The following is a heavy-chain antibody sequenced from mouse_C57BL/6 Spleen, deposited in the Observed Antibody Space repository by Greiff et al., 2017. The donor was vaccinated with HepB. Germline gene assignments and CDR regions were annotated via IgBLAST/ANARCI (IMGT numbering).Heavy chain of an antibody. CDR1: GYAFSSYW. Sequence: VQLQQSGAELVKPGASVKISCKASGYAFSSYWMNWVKQRPGQGLEWIGQIYPGDGDTNYNGKFKGKATLTADKSSSTAYMQLSSLTSEDSAVYFCARDTVYYAMDYWGQGTSVTVTS. CDR3: ARDTVYYAMDY. CDR2: IYPGDGDT. J-gene: IGHJ4*01. V-gene: IGHV1-80*01.